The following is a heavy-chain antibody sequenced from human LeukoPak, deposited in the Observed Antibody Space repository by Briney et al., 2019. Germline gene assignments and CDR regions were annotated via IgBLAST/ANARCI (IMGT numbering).Heavy chain of an antibody. CDR2: IWYDRGKK. J-gene: IGHJ4*02. V-gene: IGHV3-33*06. CDR3: AKGDNYKPLYFDN. Sequence: PGGSLRLSCAASGFRFSDYGMHWVRQAPGKGLEWVAVIWYDRGKKFYADSVEGRFIISSDNSKNTLFLQMNGLRDEDTAVYYCAKGDNYKPLYFDNWGQGSLVIVSA. CDR1: GFRFSDYG. D-gene: IGHD3-10*01.